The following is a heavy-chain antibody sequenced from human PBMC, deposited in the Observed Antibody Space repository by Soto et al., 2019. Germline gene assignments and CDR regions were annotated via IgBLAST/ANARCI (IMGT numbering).Heavy chain of an antibody. Sequence: EVQLLESGGGLVQPGGSLRLSCAASGFSFNIYAMSWVRQAPGKGLEWVSGISGSGDRTHYVDSVKGRFTISRDNVKNTLYLHMSILRAEDTAVYYCAKASTYEYVWGGFRYYFDHWGQGALVTVSS. V-gene: IGHV3-23*01. D-gene: IGHD3-16*02. J-gene: IGHJ4*02. CDR1: GFSFNIYA. CDR3: AKASTYEYVWGGFRYYFDH. CDR2: ISGSGDRT.